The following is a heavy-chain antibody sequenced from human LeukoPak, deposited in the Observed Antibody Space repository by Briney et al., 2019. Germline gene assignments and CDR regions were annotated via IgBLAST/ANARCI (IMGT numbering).Heavy chain of an antibody. D-gene: IGHD5-12*01. J-gene: IGHJ4*02. CDR3: ARHIGYSAWNPDY. Sequence: TGESLKISCKASGYSFTSYWIGWVRHRPGKGREWMGIIYPYDSDTRYSPSFQGQVTISADKSISTAYLQWSNLKASDTAMYYCARHIGYSAWNPDYWGQGTLVTVSS. V-gene: IGHV5-51*01. CDR1: GYSFTSYW. CDR2: IYPYDSDT.